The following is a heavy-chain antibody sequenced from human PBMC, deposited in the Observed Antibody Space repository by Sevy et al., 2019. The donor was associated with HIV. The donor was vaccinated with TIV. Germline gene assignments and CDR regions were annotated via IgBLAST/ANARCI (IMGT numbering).Heavy chain of an antibody. Sequence: GGSLRLSCAASGFTFSSYAMNWVRQAPGKGLEWVSSITTSGRYTYSADSVEGRFTISRDNSQNTVYLQMNSLRVDDTAVYYCAKGYCSGGSCPRDYYYYGMDAWGQGTTVTVSS. CDR2: ITTSGRYT. CDR1: GFTFSSYA. V-gene: IGHV3-23*01. CDR3: AKGYCSGGSCPRDYYYYGMDA. J-gene: IGHJ6*02. D-gene: IGHD2-15*01.